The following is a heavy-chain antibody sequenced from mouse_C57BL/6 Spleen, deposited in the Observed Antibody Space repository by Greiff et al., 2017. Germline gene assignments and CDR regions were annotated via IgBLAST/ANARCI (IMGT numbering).Heavy chain of an antibody. J-gene: IGHJ1*03. CDR1: GYTFTGYW. Sequence: QVQLKQSGAELMKPGASVKLSCKATGYTFTGYWIEWVKQRPGPGLEWIGEILPGSGSTNYNEKFKGKATFTADTSSNTSYMQLSSLTTKDSAIYYCARGDYYYGSSPYFDVWGTGTTVTVSS. D-gene: IGHD1-1*01. V-gene: IGHV1-9*01. CDR2: ILPGSGST. CDR3: ARGDYYYGSSPYFDV.